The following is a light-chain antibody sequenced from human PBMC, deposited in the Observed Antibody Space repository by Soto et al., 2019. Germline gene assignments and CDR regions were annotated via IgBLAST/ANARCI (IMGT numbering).Light chain of an antibody. J-gene: IGKJ3*01. V-gene: IGKV3-11*01. CDR3: QHRHN. Sequence: EVVLTQSPATLSLSPGDRATLSCRASQSVSIDFAWYQQKPGQAPRLLIYDASNRATGIPARFSGSGSGTDFTLTISSLEPEDFAVYYCQHRHNFGPGTKVGIK. CDR1: QSVSID. CDR2: DAS.